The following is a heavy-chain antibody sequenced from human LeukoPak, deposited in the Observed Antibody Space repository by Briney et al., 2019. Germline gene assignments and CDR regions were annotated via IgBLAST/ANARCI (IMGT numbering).Heavy chain of an antibody. V-gene: IGHV1-18*01. CDR3: AIYGSRNDAFDI. D-gene: IGHD3-10*01. CDR1: GYTFTSYG. J-gene: IGHJ3*02. CDR2: ISAYNGST. Sequence: ASVKVSCKASGYTFTSYGISWVRQAPGQGLEWMGWISAYNGSTNYAQKLQGRVTMTTDTSTSTAYMELRSLRSDDTAVYYCAIYGSRNDAFDIWGQGTMVTVSS.